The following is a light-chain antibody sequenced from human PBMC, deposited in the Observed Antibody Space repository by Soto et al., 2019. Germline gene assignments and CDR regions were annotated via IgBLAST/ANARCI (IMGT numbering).Light chain of an antibody. Sequence: QSVLTQPPSASGTPGLRVTFSCSGSSSNIGSNPVSWYQLLPGPAPKLLIYDNERPSGVPDRFSGSKSGTSASLAISGLQSDDEADYYCAAWDASLNGVVFGGGTKLTVL. CDR1: SSNIGSNP. CDR2: DN. V-gene: IGLV1-44*01. CDR3: AAWDASLNGVV. J-gene: IGLJ2*01.